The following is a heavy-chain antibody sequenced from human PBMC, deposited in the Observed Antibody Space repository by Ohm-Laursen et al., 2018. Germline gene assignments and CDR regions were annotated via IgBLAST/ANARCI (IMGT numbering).Heavy chain of an antibody. CDR1: GYTFTDYY. J-gene: IGHJ4*02. V-gene: IGHV1-69-2*01. D-gene: IGHD6-19*01. CDR2: VDPEDGET. Sequence: ASVKVSCKVSGYTFTDYYMHWVQQAPGKGLEWMGLVDPEDGETIYAEKFQGRVTITADTSTDTAYMELSSLRSEDTAVYYCATLTPVAARGDWGQGTLVTVSS. CDR3: ATLTPVAARGD.